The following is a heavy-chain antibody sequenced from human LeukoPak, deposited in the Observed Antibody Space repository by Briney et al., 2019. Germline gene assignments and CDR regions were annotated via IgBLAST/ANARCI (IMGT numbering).Heavy chain of an antibody. Sequence: ASVKVSCKASGYTFTSYYMHWVRQAPGQGLEWMGWISVYNGNTNYVQKFQGRVTMTTDTPTSTAYMELRSLRSDDTAVYYCARVQPHRIYYDNSDYPTRNDYWGQGTLVTVSS. CDR2: ISVYNGNT. CDR1: GYTFTSYY. V-gene: IGHV1-18*04. D-gene: IGHD3-22*01. CDR3: ARVQPHRIYYDNSDYPTRNDY. J-gene: IGHJ4*02.